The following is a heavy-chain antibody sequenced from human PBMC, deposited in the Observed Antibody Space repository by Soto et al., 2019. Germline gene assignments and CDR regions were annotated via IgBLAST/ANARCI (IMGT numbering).Heavy chain of an antibody. CDR2: IIPIFGTA. CDR1: GGTFSSYA. Sequence: QVQLVQSGAEVKKPGSSVKVSCRASGGTFSSYAISWVRQAPGQGPEWMGWIIPIFGTANYAPKFQGRVTITADASTSTAFLELISLSSKDTAVYYCAREAVAVVYYYGMDDWGSGTTVTVCS. CDR3: AREAVAVVYYYGMDD. J-gene: IGHJ6*04. D-gene: IGHD2-15*01. V-gene: IGHV1-69*01.